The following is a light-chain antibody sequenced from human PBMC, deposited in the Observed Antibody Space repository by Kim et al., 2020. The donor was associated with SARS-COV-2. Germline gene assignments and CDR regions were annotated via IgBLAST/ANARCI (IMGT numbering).Light chain of an antibody. CDR2: DVS. CDR1: SSDVGGYNY. V-gene: IGLV2-14*03. Sequence: QSALTQPASVSGSPGQSITISCAGTSSDVGGYNYVSWYQQHPGKAPKLMIYDVSYRPSGVSNRFSGSKSGNTASLTISGLQAEDEADYYCSSYTSSSTRVFGGGTKLTVL. J-gene: IGLJ3*02. CDR3: SSYTSSSTRV.